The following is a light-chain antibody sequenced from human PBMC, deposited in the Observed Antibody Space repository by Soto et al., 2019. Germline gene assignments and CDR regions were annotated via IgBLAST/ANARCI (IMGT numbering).Light chain of an antibody. CDR1: QSITGW. CDR2: KTS. J-gene: IGKJ1*01. V-gene: IGKV1-5*03. CDR3: QQYSSYPWT. Sequence: DIQMTQSPSTLSASVGDRVTITCRASQSITGWLAWYQQTPGKAPKHLIYKTSSLESGVPSRFSGRRSGTEFTLTISSLQPDDFATYYCQQYSSYPWTFGQGTKVDIK.